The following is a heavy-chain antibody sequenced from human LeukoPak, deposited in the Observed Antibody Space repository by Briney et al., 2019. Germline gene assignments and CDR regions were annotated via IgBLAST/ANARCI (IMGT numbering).Heavy chain of an antibody. CDR1: GGTFSSYA. D-gene: IGHD6-6*01. CDR2: IIPIFGTA. V-gene: IGHV1-69*13. J-gene: IGHJ4*02. CDR3: AREGPPGSSPSYFDY. Sequence: SVKVSCKASGGTFSSYAISWVRQAPGQGLEWMGGIIPIFGTANYAQKFQGRVTITADESTSTAYMELSSLRSEDTAVYYCAREGPPGSSPSYFDYWGQGTLVTVSS.